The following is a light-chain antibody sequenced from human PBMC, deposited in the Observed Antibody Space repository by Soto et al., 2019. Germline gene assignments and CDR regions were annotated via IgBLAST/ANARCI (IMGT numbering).Light chain of an antibody. CDR2: LEGSGTY. V-gene: IGLV4-60*02. J-gene: IGLJ3*02. Sequence: QSVLTQSSSASASLGSSVKLTCTLSSGHSSYSIAWHQQQPGKAPRYLMKLEGSGTYNKGSGVPDRFSGSSSGADRHLTISNLQFEDEADYYCETWDSNTRVFGGGPKLTVL. CDR3: ETWDSNTRV. CDR1: SGHSSYS.